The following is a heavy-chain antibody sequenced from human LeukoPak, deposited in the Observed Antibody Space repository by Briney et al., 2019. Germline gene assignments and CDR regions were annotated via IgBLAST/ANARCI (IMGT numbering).Heavy chain of an antibody. J-gene: IGHJ3*02. CDR2: IYYSGST. Sequence: SETLSLTCTVSGGSISSSSYYWGWIRQPPGKGLEWIGSIYYSGSTYCNPSLKSRVTISVDTSKNQFSLKLSSVTAADTAVYYCARDSDDFVSAFDIWGQGTMVTVSS. D-gene: IGHD3-3*01. CDR1: GGSISSSSYY. V-gene: IGHV4-39*07. CDR3: ARDSDDFVSAFDI.